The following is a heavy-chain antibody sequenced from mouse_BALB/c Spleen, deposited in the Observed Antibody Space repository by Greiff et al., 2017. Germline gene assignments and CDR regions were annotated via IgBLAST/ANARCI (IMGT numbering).Heavy chain of an antibody. CDR2: ISSGGGST. CDR1: GFAFSSYD. D-gene: IGHD2-4*01. CDR3: ARQTMITTGAMDY. V-gene: IGHV5-12-1*01. J-gene: IGHJ4*01. Sequence: EVQLQESGGGLVKPGGSLKLSCAASGFAFSSYDMSWVRQTPEKRLEWVAYISSGGGSTYYPDTVKGRFTISRDNAKNTLYLQMSSLKSEDTAMYYCARQTMITTGAMDYWGQGTSVTVSS.